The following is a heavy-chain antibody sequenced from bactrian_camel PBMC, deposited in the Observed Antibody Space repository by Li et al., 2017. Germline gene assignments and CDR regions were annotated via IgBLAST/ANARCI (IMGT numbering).Heavy chain of an antibody. CDR1: GYYYC. D-gene: IGHD7*01. V-gene: IGHV3S53*01. CDR2: LASDGST. CDR3: AADLVTGGNWRSIDHWSY. J-gene: IGHJ4*01. Sequence: HVQLVESGGGSVEAGGSLRLSCTPDGYYYCMGWFRQSPGKEREKVASLASDGSTNYSDSARGRFIVSRDNAKPMLYLQMNALKPEDTAMYYCAADLVTGGNWRSIDHWSYWGQGTQVTVS.